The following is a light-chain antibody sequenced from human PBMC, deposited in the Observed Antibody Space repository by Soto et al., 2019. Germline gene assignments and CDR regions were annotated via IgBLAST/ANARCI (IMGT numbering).Light chain of an antibody. CDR3: MQRQQTPPYT. Sequence: DIVMTQSPLSLPVTPGEPASISCRSSQSLLHTNGYNYLDWYLQKPGQSPQLLIYLGSNRASGVPDRFSGSGSGTDFTLKISRVEAEDVGVDYCMQRQQTPPYTFGQGTKLEIK. V-gene: IGKV2-28*01. CDR2: LGS. CDR1: QSLLHTNGYNY. J-gene: IGKJ2*01.